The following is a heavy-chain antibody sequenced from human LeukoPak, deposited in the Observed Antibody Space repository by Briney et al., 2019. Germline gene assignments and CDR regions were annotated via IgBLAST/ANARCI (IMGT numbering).Heavy chain of an antibody. CDR2: IYSGGNT. CDR1: GFIVSSYY. D-gene: IGHD5-18*01. J-gene: IGHJ6*03. CDR3: ARGSDTAMDPAYYMDV. Sequence: GGSLRLSCAASGFIVSSYYMSWVRQAPGKGLEWVSVIYSGGNTYYADSVKGRFTISRDNSKNTLYLQMNSLRSEDTAVYYCARGSDTAMDPAYYMDVWGKGTTVTVSS. V-gene: IGHV3-53*05.